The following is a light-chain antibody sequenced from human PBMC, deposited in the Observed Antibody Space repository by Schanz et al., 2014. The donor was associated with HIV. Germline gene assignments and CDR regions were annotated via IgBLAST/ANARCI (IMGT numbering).Light chain of an antibody. J-gene: IGLJ3*02. CDR3: SSYTTNNTWV. Sequence: QSALTQPASVSGSPGQSITISCTGTSSDVGSYNLVSWYQQDPGKAPKLILFDVNNRPSGVSNRFSGSKSGNMASLTISGLQAEDEADYYCSSYTTNNTWVFGGGTKLTVL. V-gene: IGLV2-14*02. CDR1: SSDVGSYNL. CDR2: DVN.